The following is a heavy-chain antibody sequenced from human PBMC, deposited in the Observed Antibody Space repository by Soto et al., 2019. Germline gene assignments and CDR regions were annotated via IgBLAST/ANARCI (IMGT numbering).Heavy chain of an antibody. CDR1: GFTFSSYW. V-gene: IGHV3-7*03. CDR2: IKRDGGGT. D-gene: IGHD2-21*01. J-gene: IGHJ4*02. CDR3: AKELHMTNPYYFDY. Sequence: PGGSLRLSCAASGFTFSSYWMIWVRQAPGKGLEWVATIKRDGGGTYYADSVKGRFTISRDNAKNTLYLQMNSLRAEDTAVYYCAKELHMTNPYYFDYWGQGTLVTLSS.